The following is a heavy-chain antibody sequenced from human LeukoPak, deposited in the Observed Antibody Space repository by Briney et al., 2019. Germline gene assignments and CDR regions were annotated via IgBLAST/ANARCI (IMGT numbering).Heavy chain of an antibody. J-gene: IGHJ4*02. CDR2: IKQDGSEK. Sequence: PGGSLRLSCAASGFTFSSYWMSWVRQAPGKGLEWVANIKQDGSEKYYVDSVKGRFTISRDNAKSSLYLQMNSLRAEDTAVYYCARRTFGESPLFDYWGQGTLVTVSS. CDR3: ARRTFGESPLFDY. CDR1: GFTFSSYW. D-gene: IGHD3-10*01. V-gene: IGHV3-7*01.